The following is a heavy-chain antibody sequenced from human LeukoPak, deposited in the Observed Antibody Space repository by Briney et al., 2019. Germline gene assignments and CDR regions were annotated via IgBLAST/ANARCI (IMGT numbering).Heavy chain of an antibody. J-gene: IGHJ4*02. V-gene: IGHV4-38-2*02. CDR3: ARGWLRTTFDY. CDR2: IYHSGST. Sequence: SETLSLTCTVSGYSISSGYYWGWIRQPPGKGLEWIGSIYHSGSTYYNPSLKSRVTISVDTSKNQFSLKLSSVTAADTAVYYCARGWLRTTFDYWGQGTLVTVSS. CDR1: GYSISSGYY. D-gene: IGHD5-12*01.